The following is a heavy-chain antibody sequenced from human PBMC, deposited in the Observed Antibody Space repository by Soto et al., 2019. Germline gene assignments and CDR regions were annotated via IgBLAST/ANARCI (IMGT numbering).Heavy chain of an antibody. CDR3: ARAARADRITAMVYYYFDY. Sequence: GASVKVSCKASGYTFTSYAMHWVRQAPGQRLEWMGWINAGNGNTKYSQKFQGRVTITRDTSASTAYLELSSLRSEDTAVYYCARAARADRITAMVYYYFDYWGQGTLVTVSS. J-gene: IGHJ4*02. CDR2: INAGNGNT. D-gene: IGHD5-18*01. V-gene: IGHV1-3*01. CDR1: GYTFTSYA.